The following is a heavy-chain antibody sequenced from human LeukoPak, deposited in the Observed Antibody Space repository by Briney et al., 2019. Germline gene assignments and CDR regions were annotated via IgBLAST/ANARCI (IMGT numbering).Heavy chain of an antibody. CDR1: GDFISSCY. Sequence: SEPQFFSCSSAGDFISSCYWRWRQQPGERLLEVVVRISANGSTNYNPSLKSRVTMSVDTSKNQFSLKLSSVTAADTAVYYCARDWDIVVVPAAMSRGWAFDIWGQGTMVTVSS. CDR3: ARDWDIVVVPAAMSRGWAFDI. D-gene: IGHD2-2*01. CDR2: ISANGST. J-gene: IGHJ3*02. V-gene: IGHV4-4*07.